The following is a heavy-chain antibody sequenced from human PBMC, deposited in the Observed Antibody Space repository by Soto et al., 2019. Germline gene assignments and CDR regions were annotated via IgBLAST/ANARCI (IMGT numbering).Heavy chain of an antibody. CDR1: GGSISSYY. CDR2: IYYSGST. D-gene: IGHD4-17*01. V-gene: IGHV4-59*01. Sequence: SETLSLTCTVSGGSISSYYWSWIRQPPGKGLEWIGYIYYSGSTNYNPSLKSRVTISVDTSKNQFSLKLSSVTAADTAVYYCARVGPTLTTLPYEAYYYMDVWGRGSTVTVSS. J-gene: IGHJ6*03. CDR3: ARVGPTLTTLPYEAYYYMDV.